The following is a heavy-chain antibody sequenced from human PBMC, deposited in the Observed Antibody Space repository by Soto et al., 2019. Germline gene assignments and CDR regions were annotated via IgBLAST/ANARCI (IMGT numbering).Heavy chain of an antibody. CDR2: IYYSGST. D-gene: IGHD4-17*01. CDR3: ARRSDYGDYELAV. V-gene: IGHV4-39*01. Sequence: QLQLQESGPGLVKPSETLSLTCTVSGGSISSSSYYWGWIRQPPGKGLEWIGTIYYSGSTYYNPSLKSRVTISVDTSKNQFSLKLSSVTAADTAVYYCARRSDYGDYELAVWGQGTTVTVSS. J-gene: IGHJ6*02. CDR1: GGSISSSSYY.